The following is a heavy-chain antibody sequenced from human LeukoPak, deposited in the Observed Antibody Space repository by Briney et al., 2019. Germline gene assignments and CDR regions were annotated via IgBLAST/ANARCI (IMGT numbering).Heavy chain of an antibody. CDR3: ARDGDGRINFDY. CDR1: GYTLTGYY. D-gene: IGHD3-10*01. Sequence: ASVKVSCKASGYTLTGYYMHWVRQAPGQGLEWVGWINPNSGGTNYAQKFQGRVTMTRDTSISTAYMELSSLTSDDTAVYYCARDGDGRINFDYWGQGTLVTVSS. CDR2: INPNSGGT. V-gene: IGHV1-2*02. J-gene: IGHJ4*02.